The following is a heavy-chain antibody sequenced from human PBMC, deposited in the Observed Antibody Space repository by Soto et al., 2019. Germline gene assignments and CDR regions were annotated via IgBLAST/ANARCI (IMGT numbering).Heavy chain of an antibody. D-gene: IGHD6-13*01. CDR2: IYYSGST. V-gene: IGHV4-30-4*01. CDR1: GGSISSGDYY. CDR3: ASHPGIAFGRSYYYYGMDV. J-gene: IGHJ6*02. Sequence: PSETLSLTCTVSGGSISSGDYYWSWIRHPPGKGLEWIGYIYYSGSTYYNPSLKSRVTISVDTSKNQFSLKLSSVTAADTAVYYCASHPGIAFGRSYYYYGMDVWGQATTVTVSS.